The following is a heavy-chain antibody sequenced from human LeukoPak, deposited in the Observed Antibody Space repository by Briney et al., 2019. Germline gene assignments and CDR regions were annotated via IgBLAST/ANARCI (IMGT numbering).Heavy chain of an antibody. J-gene: IGHJ3*02. CDR3: ARDARDTAMRAFDI. Sequence: ASVKVSCKASGYTFTTYAMHWVRQAPGQRLEWMGWINAGNGNTKYSQKFRARVTITRDTSASTAYMELSSLRSEDTAVYYCARDARDTAMRAFDIWGQGTMVTVSS. V-gene: IGHV1-3*01. CDR1: GYTFTTYA. CDR2: INAGNGNT. D-gene: IGHD5-18*01.